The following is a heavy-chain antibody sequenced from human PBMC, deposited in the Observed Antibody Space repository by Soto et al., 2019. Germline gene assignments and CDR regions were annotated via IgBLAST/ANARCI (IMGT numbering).Heavy chain of an antibody. J-gene: IGHJ4*02. D-gene: IGHD3-22*01. CDR1: GYTFTSYG. CDR2: VSTYNGNT. CDR3: ARAGDDTSGLNF. Sequence: QVQLVQSGAEVKKPGASVKVSCKASGYTFTSYGITWVRQAPGQGLEWMGRVSTYNGNTYSAQKLQGRVTMTTDTYKSTTYMELRSLRSDDTAVYYCARAGDDTSGLNFWGQGTLVTVSS. V-gene: IGHV1-18*01.